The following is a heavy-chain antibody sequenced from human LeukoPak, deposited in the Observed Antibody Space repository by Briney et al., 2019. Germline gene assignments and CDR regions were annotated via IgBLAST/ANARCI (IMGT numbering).Heavy chain of an antibody. V-gene: IGHV4-34*01. J-gene: IGHJ3*02. CDR1: GGSFSGYY. CDR2: INHSGST. D-gene: IGHD2-2*01. CDR3: ARHKVVPAAKARRAFDI. Sequence: PSETLSLTCAVYGGSFSGYYWSWIRQPPVKGLEWIGEINHSGSTNYNPSLKSRVTISVDTSKNQFSLKLSSVTAADTAVYYCARHKVVPAAKARRAFDIWGQGTMVTVSS.